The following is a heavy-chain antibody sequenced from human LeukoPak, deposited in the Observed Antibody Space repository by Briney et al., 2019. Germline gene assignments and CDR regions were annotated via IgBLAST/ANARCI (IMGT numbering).Heavy chain of an antibody. CDR1: GGTFSSYA. CDR2: IIPILGIA. CDR3: ARAIMGFCSGGSCNNNYGMDV. J-gene: IGHJ6*02. Sequence: ASAKVSCKASGGTFSSYAISWVRQAPGQGLEWMGRIIPILGIANYAQKFQGRVTITADKSTSTAYMELSSLRSEDTAVYYCARAIMGFCSGGSCNNNYGMDVWGQGTTVTVSS. V-gene: IGHV1-69*04. D-gene: IGHD2-15*01.